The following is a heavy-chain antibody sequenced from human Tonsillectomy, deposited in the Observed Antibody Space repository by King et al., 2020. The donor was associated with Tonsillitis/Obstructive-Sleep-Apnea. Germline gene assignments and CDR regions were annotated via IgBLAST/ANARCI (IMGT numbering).Heavy chain of an antibody. CDR2: ISYDGSNK. Sequence: VQLVESGGGVVQPGRSLRLSCAASGFTFSSYAMNWVRQAPGKGLEWVAVISYDGSNKYYADSVKGRFTISRDNSKNTLYLQMNSLKTEDTAVYYCARGAQIVDSAMVTFLDYWGQGTLVTVSS. CDR1: GFTFSSYA. D-gene: IGHD5-18*01. CDR3: ARGAQIVDSAMVTFLDY. J-gene: IGHJ4*02. V-gene: IGHV3-30*01.